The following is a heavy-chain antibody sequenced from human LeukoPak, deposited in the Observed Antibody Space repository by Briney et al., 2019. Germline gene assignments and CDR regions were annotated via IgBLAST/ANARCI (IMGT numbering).Heavy chain of an antibody. V-gene: IGHV4-31*03. D-gene: IGHD5-24*01. CDR1: GGSVNSGPYH. J-gene: IGHJ4*02. CDR3: ARDRADGQNYLFDY. Sequence: SETLSLTCTVSGGSVNSGPYHWSWIRRLPGKGLEYIGYIYYSGSTYYNPSLKSRVTISADTSTNQFSLKLSSVTAADTAVYYCARDRADGQNYLFDYWGQGTLVTVSS. CDR2: IYYSGST.